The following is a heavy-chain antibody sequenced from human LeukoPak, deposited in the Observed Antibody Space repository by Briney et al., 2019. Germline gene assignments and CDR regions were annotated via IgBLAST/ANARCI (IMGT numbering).Heavy chain of an antibody. D-gene: IGHD3-22*01. Sequence: PGRSLRLSCAASGFTFSSYGMHWVRQDPGKGLEWVAVIWYDGSNKYYADSVKGRFTISRDNSKNTLYLQMNSLRAEDTAVYYCARDYRNYYDSSGYYDYWGQGTLVTVSS. J-gene: IGHJ4*02. CDR2: IWYDGSNK. CDR3: ARDYRNYYDSSGYYDY. CDR1: GFTFSSYG. V-gene: IGHV3-33*01.